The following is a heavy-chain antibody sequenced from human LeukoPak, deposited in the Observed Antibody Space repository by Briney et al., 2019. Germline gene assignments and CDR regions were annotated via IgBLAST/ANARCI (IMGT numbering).Heavy chain of an antibody. CDR1: GFTFSSYA. Sequence: GRSLRLSCAASGFTFSSYAMHWVRQAPGKGLEGGAVISYDGSNKYYADSVKGRFTISRDNSNNTLYLQMNSLRAEDTAVYYCARASGGIAAAGQDYWGQGTLVTVSS. J-gene: IGHJ4*02. D-gene: IGHD6-13*01. V-gene: IGHV3-30*04. CDR3: ARASGGIAAAGQDY. CDR2: ISYDGSNK.